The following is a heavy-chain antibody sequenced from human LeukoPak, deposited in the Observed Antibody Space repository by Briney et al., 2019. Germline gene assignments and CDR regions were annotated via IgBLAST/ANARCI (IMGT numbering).Heavy chain of an antibody. J-gene: IGHJ4*02. D-gene: IGHD2-15*01. CDR3: ARGYCRGGRCYVLDY. V-gene: IGHV4-59*01. CDR1: GGSITNYY. Sequence: SETLSLTCTVSGGSITNYYWTWIRQPPGKGLEWIGYIYYTGSTNYNPSLESRVTLSVDTSKNQFSLKLSSVTAADTAVYYCARGYCRGGRCYVLDYWGQGTLVTVSS. CDR2: IYYTGST.